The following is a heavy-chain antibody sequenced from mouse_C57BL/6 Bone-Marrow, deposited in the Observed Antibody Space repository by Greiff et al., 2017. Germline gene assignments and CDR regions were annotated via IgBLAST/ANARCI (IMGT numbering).Heavy chain of an antibody. CDR3: TPYYGSRGY. V-gene: IGHV14-4*01. CDR1: GFNIKDDY. J-gene: IGHJ2*01. Sequence: EVKLEESGAELVRPGASVKLSCTASGFNIKDDYLPWVKQRPEQGLAWIGWIDPENGDTEYASQFQGKATITADTSSNTAYLQLSSLTSEDTAVYYCTPYYGSRGYWGQGTTLTVAS. D-gene: IGHD1-1*01. CDR2: IDPENGDT.